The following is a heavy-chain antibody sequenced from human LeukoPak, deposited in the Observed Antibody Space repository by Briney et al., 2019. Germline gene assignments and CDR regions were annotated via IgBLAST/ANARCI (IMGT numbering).Heavy chain of an antibody. D-gene: IGHD3-16*01. Sequence: GGSLRLSCAASGFSFSDYSISWIRQSPGKGPEWISYVMSGRGSTNYADSVKGRFTISRTNAKNSVALQLDVPREDVTADYFCTRERRGSYYAFESWGQGTLVTVSS. CDR2: VMSGRGST. J-gene: IGHJ4*02. V-gene: IGHV3-11*05. CDR3: TRERRGSYYAFES. CDR1: GFSFSDYS.